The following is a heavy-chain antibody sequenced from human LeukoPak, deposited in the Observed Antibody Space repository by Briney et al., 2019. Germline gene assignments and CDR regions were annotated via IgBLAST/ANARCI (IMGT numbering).Heavy chain of an antibody. CDR2: IYSGGST. V-gene: IGHV3-53*01. D-gene: IGHD3-22*01. Sequence: GGSLRLSCAASGFTVSSNYMSWVRQAPGKGLEWVSVIYSGGSTYYADSVKGRFTIPRDNSKNTLYLQMNSLRAEDTAVYYCATNNYYDSESYFDYWGQGTLVTVSS. CDR3: ATNNYYDSESYFDY. CDR1: GFTVSSNY. J-gene: IGHJ4*02.